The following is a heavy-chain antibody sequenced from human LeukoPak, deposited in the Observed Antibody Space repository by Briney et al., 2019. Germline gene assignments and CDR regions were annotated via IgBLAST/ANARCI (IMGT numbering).Heavy chain of an antibody. CDR2: INMYTANP. CDR1: GYTFIRYA. J-gene: IGHJ4*02. D-gene: IGHD3-16*01. Sequence: ASVKVSCKASGYTFIRYAINWLRQVPGQGLEWMGWINMYTANPAYAQGFTERFAFSLDTSVSTAYLEISNLKAEGTAVYYCARHDNDDDFDYWGQGTLVTVS. V-gene: IGHV7-4-1*02. CDR3: ARHDNDDDFDY.